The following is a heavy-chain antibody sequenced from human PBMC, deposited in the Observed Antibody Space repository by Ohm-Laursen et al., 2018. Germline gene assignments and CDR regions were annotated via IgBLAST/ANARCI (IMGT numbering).Heavy chain of an antibody. J-gene: IGHJ6*02. CDR2: INHSGST. CDR1: GGSFSGYY. D-gene: IGHD1-14*01. CDR3: ASLRPPRTYYGMDV. Sequence: SETLSLTCAVYGGSFSGYYWSWIRQPPGKGLEWIGEINHSGSTNYSPSLKSRVTISVDTSKNQSSLKLSSVTAADTAVYYCASLRPPRTYYGMDVWGQGTTVTVSS. V-gene: IGHV4-34*01.